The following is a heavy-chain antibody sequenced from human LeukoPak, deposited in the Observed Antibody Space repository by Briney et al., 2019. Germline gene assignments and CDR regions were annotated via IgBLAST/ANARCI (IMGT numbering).Heavy chain of an antibody. CDR2: ISGSGGRT. J-gene: IGHJ4*02. CDR3: AKHVRTSVWFFDY. D-gene: IGHD6-19*01. CDR1: GITFSSDA. Sequence: GGSLRLSCAASGITFSSDALSWVRQAPGKGLEWVSLISGSGGRTDYADSVKGRFTISRDNSKNTLYLQMNSLKAEDTAVYYCAKHVRTSVWFFDYWGQGTLVTVSS. V-gene: IGHV3-23*01.